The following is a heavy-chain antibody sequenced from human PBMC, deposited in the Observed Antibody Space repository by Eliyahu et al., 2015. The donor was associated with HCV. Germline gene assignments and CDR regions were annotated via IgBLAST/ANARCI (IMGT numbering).Heavy chain of an antibody. J-gene: IGHJ4*02. Sequence: QLQLQESGSGLVKPSETLSLTCAVSGXSXSSGCYSWSWIRQPPGRGLEWIGYVNHSGNTYYNPSLQSRVTISVDRSKNLFSLKLSSVTAADTAVYYCARQKYDTSGYYFDYWGQGTLVTVSS. D-gene: IGHD3-22*01. CDR1: GXSXSSGCYS. CDR3: ARQKYDTSGYYFDY. V-gene: IGHV4-30-2*01. CDR2: VNHSGNT.